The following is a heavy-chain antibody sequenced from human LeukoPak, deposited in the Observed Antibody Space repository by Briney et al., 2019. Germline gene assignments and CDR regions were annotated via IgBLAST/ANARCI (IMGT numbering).Heavy chain of an antibody. CDR2: IYHSGST. D-gene: IGHD6-13*01. Sequence: SETLSLTCTVSAYSLSSGYYWGGIRQPPGKGREWIGSIYHSGSTYYKPSLKSRVTISVDTSKNPLSLKLSSVTAADTAVYYCARTPASRSSQRYYYYMDVWGKGTTVTVSS. J-gene: IGHJ6*03. V-gene: IGHV4-38-2*02. CDR3: ARTPASRSSQRYYYYMDV. CDR1: AYSLSSGYY.